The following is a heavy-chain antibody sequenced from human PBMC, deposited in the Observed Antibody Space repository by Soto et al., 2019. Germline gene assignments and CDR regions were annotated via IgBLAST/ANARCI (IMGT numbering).Heavy chain of an antibody. J-gene: IGHJ4*02. D-gene: IGHD6-13*01. V-gene: IGHV4-39*01. CDR2: MYYSGNV. CDR1: GGSTSNRRCY. CDR3: ARHKERGGDDSRWLLPPDY. Sequence: QLQLQESGPGLVKPSETLSLTCTVSGGSTSNRRCYWGWIRQPPGKGLEWIGSMYYSGNVYYNPSLKSRVTISVDTSKNQFSLKLNSVTAADTAMYYCARHKERGGDDSRWLLPPDYWGQGTLVTVSS.